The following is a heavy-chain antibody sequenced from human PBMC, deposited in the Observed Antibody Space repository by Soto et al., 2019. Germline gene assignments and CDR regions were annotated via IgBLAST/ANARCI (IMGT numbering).Heavy chain of an antibody. J-gene: IGHJ4*02. Sequence: QVQLQQWGAGLLKPSETLSLTCAVYGGSFSGYYWSWIRQPPGKGLEWIGEINHSGSTNYNPSLKRRVTISVDTSKNQFSLKLSSVTAADKAVYYCARGAAHRVAALGYWGQGTLVTVSS. D-gene: IGHD5-12*01. CDR3: ARGAAHRVAALGY. CDR1: GGSFSGYY. CDR2: INHSGST. V-gene: IGHV4-34*01.